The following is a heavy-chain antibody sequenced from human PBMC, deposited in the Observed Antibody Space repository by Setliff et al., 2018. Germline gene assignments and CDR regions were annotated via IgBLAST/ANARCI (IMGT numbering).Heavy chain of an antibody. CDR3: ARDRSIAAAGAFDY. V-gene: IGHV3-7*01. Sequence: GGSLRLSCAASGFTFRSYWMSWVRQAPGKGLEWVANIKKDGSIKYYLDSVRGRFTISRDNAKNSLYLQMNSLRAEDTAVYYCARDRSIAAAGAFDYWGQGTLVTVSS. J-gene: IGHJ4*02. CDR2: IKKDGSIK. D-gene: IGHD6-13*01. CDR1: GFTFRSYW.